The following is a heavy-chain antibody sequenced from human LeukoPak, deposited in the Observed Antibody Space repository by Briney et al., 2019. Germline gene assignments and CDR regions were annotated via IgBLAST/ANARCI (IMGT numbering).Heavy chain of an antibody. CDR2: LFYSGGT. CDR3: ARHGAAAGTNWFDP. J-gene: IGHJ5*02. D-gene: IGHD6-13*01. V-gene: IGHV4-39*01. Sequence: SETLSLTCTVSGGSISSSGYYWGWVRQPPGKGLEWIGSLFYSGGTYYNPSLESRVTIFIDTSKNQVSLKLSSVTAADTAVYYCARHGAAAGTNWFDPWGQGILVTVSS. CDR1: GGSISSSGYY.